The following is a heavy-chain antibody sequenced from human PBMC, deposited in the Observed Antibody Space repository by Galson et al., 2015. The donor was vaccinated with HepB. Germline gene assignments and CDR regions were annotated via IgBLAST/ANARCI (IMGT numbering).Heavy chain of an antibody. D-gene: IGHD3-22*01. CDR1: GYTFTSYY. Sequence: SVKVSCKASGYTFTSYYMHWVRQAPGQGLEWLGIINPSGGSTSYAQKFQGRVTMTRDTSTSTVYMEMSSLKSEDTVVYYCARELDYYDSSGYYPVGYWGQGPLITVPS. V-gene: IGHV1-46*03. J-gene: IGHJ4*02. CDR3: ARELDYYDSSGYYPVGY. CDR2: INPSGGST.